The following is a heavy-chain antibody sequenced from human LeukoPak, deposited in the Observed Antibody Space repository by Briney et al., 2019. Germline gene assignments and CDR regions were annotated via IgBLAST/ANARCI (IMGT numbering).Heavy chain of an antibody. CDR2: IYSSGST. J-gene: IGHJ5*02. CDR3: AREMPYYYGSGSYVHWFDP. CDR1: GGSINNYY. V-gene: IGHV4-59*12. Sequence: PSETLSLTCTVSGGSINNYYWSWIRQPPGRGLEWIGYIYSSGSTKYNPSLKSRVTISVDKSKNQFSLKLSSVTAADTAVYYCAREMPYYYGSGSYVHWFDPWGQGTLVTVSS. D-gene: IGHD3-10*01.